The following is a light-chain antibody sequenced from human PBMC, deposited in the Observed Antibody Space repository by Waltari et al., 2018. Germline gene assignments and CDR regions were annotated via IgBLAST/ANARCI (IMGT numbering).Light chain of an antibody. V-gene: IGLV1-47*01. Sequence: QSVLTQPPSASGTPGQRVTMSCSGNSSNIGSNLVYWYQHLPGTAPKLLIYRDSPRPSGVPDRVSGSRSGNSASLASSGLRSDDEADYYCATWDVGLSAWMFGGGTKLTVL. J-gene: IGLJ3*02. CDR2: RDS. CDR1: SSNIGSNL. CDR3: ATWDVGLSAWM.